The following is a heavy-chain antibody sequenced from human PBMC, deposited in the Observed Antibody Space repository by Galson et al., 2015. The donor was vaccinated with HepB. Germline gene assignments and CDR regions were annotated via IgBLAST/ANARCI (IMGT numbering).Heavy chain of an antibody. D-gene: IGHD5-24*01. CDR1: GFTFSSYA. J-gene: IGHJ4*02. CDR3: TKSIDMSTIYFDH. V-gene: IGHV3-23*01. CDR2: IRGSGSVT. Sequence: SLRLSCAASGFTFSSYAMSWVRQAPGKGLEWVSAIRGSGSVTSHADSVKGRFTISRDNSKNELYLQMNSLRVEDTAIYYCTKSIDMSTIYFDHWGQGTLVTVSS.